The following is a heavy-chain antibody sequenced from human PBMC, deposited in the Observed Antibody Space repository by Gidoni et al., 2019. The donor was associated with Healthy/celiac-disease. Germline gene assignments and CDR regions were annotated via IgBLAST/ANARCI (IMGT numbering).Heavy chain of an antibody. CDR3: ARDKLTKGFGY. D-gene: IGHD4-4*01. V-gene: IGHV1-46*01. CDR1: GYTFTSYY. CDR2: INPSGGST. Sequence: QVQLVQSGAEVKKPGASVKVSCKASGYTFTSYYMHWVRQTPGQGLEWMGIINPSGGSTSYAQKFQGRVTMTRDTSTSSVYMELSSLRSEDTAVYYCARDKLTKGFGYWGQGTLVTVSS. J-gene: IGHJ4*02.